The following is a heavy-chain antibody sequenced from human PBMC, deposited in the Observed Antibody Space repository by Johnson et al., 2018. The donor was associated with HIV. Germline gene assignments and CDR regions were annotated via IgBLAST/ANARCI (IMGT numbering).Heavy chain of an antibody. CDR3: ARDRRKYDDSSGYPDYDAFDI. Sequence: QVQLVESGGGVVQPGRSLRLSCAASGFTFSTYGMHWVRQAPGKGLEWVALIWYDGREKDYADSVKGRFTISRDNSKNTLYLEMNSLRVEDTALYYCARDRRKYDDSSGYPDYDAFDIWGQGTMVTVSS. J-gene: IGHJ3*02. CDR2: IWYDGREK. D-gene: IGHD3-22*01. V-gene: IGHV3-33*01. CDR1: GFTFSTYG.